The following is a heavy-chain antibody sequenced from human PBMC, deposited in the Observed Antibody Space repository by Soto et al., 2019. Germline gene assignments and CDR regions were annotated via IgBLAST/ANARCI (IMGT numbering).Heavy chain of an antibody. D-gene: IGHD6-6*01. CDR3: AKGVSIGSSSPNYYYYGMDV. CDR2: ISYDGSNK. CDR1: GFTFSSYG. V-gene: IGHV3-30*18. J-gene: IGHJ6*02. Sequence: GGSLRLSCAASGFTFSSYGMHWVRQAPGKGLEWVAVISYDGSNKYYADSVKGRFTISRDNSKNTLYLQMNSLRAEDTAVYYCAKGVSIGSSSPNYYYYGMDVWGQGTTVTVSS.